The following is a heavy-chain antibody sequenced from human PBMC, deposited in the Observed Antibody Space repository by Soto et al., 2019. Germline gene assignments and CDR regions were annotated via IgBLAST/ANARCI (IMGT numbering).Heavy chain of an antibody. J-gene: IGHJ4*02. V-gene: IGHV4-39*01. CDR2: IYYSGTS. Sequence: ALTVTLGGRSIINSRYYWGWIRQPPGKGLEWIGHIYYSGTSYSNPSLKGRVTLSVDTSKNQFSLKLNSVTAADTAVYYCTKLQRRWLNSDYWGQGTLVTVSS. D-gene: IGHD5-12*01. CDR1: GRSIINSRYY. CDR3: TKLQRRWLNSDY.